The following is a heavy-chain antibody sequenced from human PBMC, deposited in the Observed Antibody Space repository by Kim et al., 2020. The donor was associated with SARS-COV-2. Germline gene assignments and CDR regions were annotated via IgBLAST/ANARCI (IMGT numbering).Heavy chain of an antibody. J-gene: IGHJ4*02. CDR3: ARETSVTLPAYFDY. D-gene: IGHD4-17*01. V-gene: IGHV3-33*01. Sequence: ADSVKGRFTISRDNSKNTLYLQMNSLRAEDTAVYYCARETSVTLPAYFDYWGQGTLVTVSS.